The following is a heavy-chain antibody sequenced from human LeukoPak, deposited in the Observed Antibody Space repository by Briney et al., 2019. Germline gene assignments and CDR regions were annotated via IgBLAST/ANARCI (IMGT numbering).Heavy chain of an antibody. CDR2: IYYSGST. D-gene: IGHD6-13*01. Sequence: SETLSLTCTVSGGSISSYDWSWIRQPPGKGLEWIGYIYYSGSTNYNPSLKSRVTISLDTSKNQFSLRLSSVTAADTAVFYCARHLRAAATGTFDSWGQGTLVTVSS. CDR3: ARHLRAAATGTFDS. CDR1: GGSISSYD. V-gene: IGHV4-59*08. J-gene: IGHJ4*02.